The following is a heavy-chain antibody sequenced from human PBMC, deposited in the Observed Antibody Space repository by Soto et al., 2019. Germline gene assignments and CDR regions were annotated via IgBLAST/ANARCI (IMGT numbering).Heavy chain of an antibody. CDR3: AREPYGDSQYFDY. Sequence: PGGSLGLSCTGSGFTFNSLSLHWVRQGPDKGLEWVAVVSFDGKVTYYADSVKGRFTVSRDISKNTIYLQANSLRPEDTAVYYCAREPYGDSQYFDYWGQGTPVTVSS. J-gene: IGHJ4*02. CDR1: GFTFNSLS. V-gene: IGHV3-30*04. CDR2: VSFDGKVT. D-gene: IGHD2-21*02.